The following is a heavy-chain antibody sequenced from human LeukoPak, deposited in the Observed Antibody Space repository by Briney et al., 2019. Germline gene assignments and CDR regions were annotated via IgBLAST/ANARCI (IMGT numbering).Heavy chain of an antibody. CDR3: TRDREHGTQDS. V-gene: IGHV4-39*07. Sequence: SGTLSLTCTVSGGSFTHYYLGWIRHPPGKGVEWIGSIYYRGNTFYNPSLRNRVSISIDTSKGRFSLNLNSVTAADTAVYFCTRDREHGTQDSWGQGTLVTVS. CDR2: IYYRGNT. J-gene: IGHJ4*02. CDR1: GGSFTHYY. D-gene: IGHD1-26*01.